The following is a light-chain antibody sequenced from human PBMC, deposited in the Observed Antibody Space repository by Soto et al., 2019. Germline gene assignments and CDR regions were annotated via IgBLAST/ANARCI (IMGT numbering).Light chain of an antibody. J-gene: IGKJ3*01. CDR2: DAS. Sequence: EIVLTQSPATLSLSPGERATLSCRASQSVSSYLAWYQQKPGQAARLLIYDASNRATGIPARFSGSGSGTDFTLTISSLEPEDFAVYYCQQRSNWPLVTFGPGTKVDIK. CDR3: QQRSNWPLVT. CDR1: QSVSSY. V-gene: IGKV3-11*01.